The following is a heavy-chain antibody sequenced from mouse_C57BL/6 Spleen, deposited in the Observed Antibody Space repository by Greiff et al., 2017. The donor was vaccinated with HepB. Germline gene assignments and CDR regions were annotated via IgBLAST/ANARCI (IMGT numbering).Heavy chain of an antibody. D-gene: IGHD4-1*01. V-gene: IGHV1-15*01. CDR3: TRNWDYFDY. Sequence: QVQLQQSGAELVRPGASVTLSCKASGYTFTDYEMHWVKQTPVHGLEWIGAIDPETGGTAYNQKFKGKAILTADKSSSTAYVELRSLTSEDSAVYYCTRNWDYFDYWGQGTTLTVSS. CDR2: IDPETGGT. CDR1: GYTFTDYE. J-gene: IGHJ2*01.